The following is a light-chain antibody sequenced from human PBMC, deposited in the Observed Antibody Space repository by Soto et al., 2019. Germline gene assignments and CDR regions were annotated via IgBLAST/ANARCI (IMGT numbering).Light chain of an antibody. J-gene: IGKJ1*01. CDR1: QSISSW. V-gene: IGKV1-5*01. Sequence: DIQMTQSPSTLSASVGDRVTITCRASQSISSWLAWYQQKPGKAPKLLIYDASSLESGVPSRFSGSGSGTEFTPTISSLQPDDFATYYFQQYNSYPWTFGQGTKVEIK. CDR3: QQYNSYPWT. CDR2: DAS.